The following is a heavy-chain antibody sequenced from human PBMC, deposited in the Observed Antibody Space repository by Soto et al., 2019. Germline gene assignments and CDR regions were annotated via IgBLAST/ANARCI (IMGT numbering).Heavy chain of an antibody. V-gene: IGHV4-30-2*01. CDR1: GDSISSGGYS. Sequence: QLQLQESGSGLVKPSQTLSLTCAVSGDSISSGGYSWSWIRQPPGKGLEWIGYIYHSGSTYYNPSLKSRITMSVDRSKNQFSLKLNSVTAADTAVYYCARDRSDNWFDPWGQGTLVTVSS. CDR3: ARDRSDNWFDP. CDR2: IYHSGST. J-gene: IGHJ5*02.